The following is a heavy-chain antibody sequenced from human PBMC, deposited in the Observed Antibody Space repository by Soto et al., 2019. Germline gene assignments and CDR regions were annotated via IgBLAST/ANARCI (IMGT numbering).Heavy chain of an antibody. V-gene: IGHV5-51*01. Sequence: PGESLKISCECSGLNFSKYKIVWVRPIPGKGLEWMGIINPGDSDTRYSPSFQGQVTISADKSISTAYLQWSTLKASDTATYYCATYYGESYYYYYGMDVWGQGTTVTVSS. D-gene: IGHD4-17*01. CDR3: ATYYGESYYYYYGMDV. CDR1: GLNFSKYK. J-gene: IGHJ6*02. CDR2: INPGDSDT.